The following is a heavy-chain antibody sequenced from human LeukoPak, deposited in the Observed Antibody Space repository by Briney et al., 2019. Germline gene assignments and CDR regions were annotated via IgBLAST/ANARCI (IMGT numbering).Heavy chain of an antibody. CDR3: ARGEYYYGSGS. D-gene: IGHD3-10*01. V-gene: IGHV4-59*01. CDR1: GESISGFY. Sequence: PSETLSLTCTVSGESISGFYWTWIRQPPGKGLEWIGYIYYSGSTNYNPSLKSRVTISVDTSKNQFSLKLSSVTAADTAVYYCARGEYYYGSGSWGQGTLVTVSS. J-gene: IGHJ4*02. CDR2: IYYSGST.